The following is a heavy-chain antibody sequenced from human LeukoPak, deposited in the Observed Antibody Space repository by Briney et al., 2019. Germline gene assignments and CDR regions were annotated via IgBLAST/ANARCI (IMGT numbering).Heavy chain of an antibody. Sequence: MSSETLSLTCAVYGGSFSGYYWGWIRQPPGKGLEWIGEINHSGSTNYNPSLKSRVTISVDTSKNQFSLKLSSVTAADTAVYYCARGHPLRFLEWLSHTPIDYWGQGTLVTVSS. V-gene: IGHV4-34*01. CDR2: INHSGST. D-gene: IGHD3-3*01. CDR1: GGSFSGYY. CDR3: ARGHPLRFLEWLSHTPIDY. J-gene: IGHJ4*02.